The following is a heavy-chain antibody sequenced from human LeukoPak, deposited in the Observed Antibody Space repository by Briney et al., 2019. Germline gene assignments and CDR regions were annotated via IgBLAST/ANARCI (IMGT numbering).Heavy chain of an antibody. CDR2: INHSGST. D-gene: IGHD4-11*01. CDR1: GGSFSGYY. J-gene: IGHJ4*02. V-gene: IGHV4-34*01. Sequence: SETLSLTCAAYGGSFSGYYWSWIRQPPGKGLEWIGEINHSGSTNYNPALKSRFTISVDTSKNQFSLKLSSVTAADTAVYYCERGLVTTNPYLDYWGQGTLVTVSS. CDR3: ERGLVTTNPYLDY.